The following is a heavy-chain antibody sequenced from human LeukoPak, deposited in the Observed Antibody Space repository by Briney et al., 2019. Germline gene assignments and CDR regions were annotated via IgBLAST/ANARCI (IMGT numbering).Heavy chain of an antibody. D-gene: IGHD3-10*01. CDR2: ISGSGGST. CDR1: GFTFSSDA. CDR3: AKVKSAITMVRGVIDY. V-gene: IGHV3-23*01. J-gene: IGHJ4*02. Sequence: PGGSLRLSCAASGFTFSSDAMIWVRQAPGKGLEWISAISGSGGSTYYADSVKGRFTISRDNSKNTLYLQMNSLRAEDTAVYYCAKVKSAITMVRGVIDYWGQGTLVTVSS.